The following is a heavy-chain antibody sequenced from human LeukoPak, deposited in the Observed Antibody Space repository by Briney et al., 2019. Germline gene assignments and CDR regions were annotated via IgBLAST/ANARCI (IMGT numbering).Heavy chain of an antibody. V-gene: IGHV3-48*03. CDR2: ISSSGRTI. CDR3: ARAFDS. Sequence: GGSLRLSCAASGFTFSSCEMNWVRQPPGKGLEWVSYISSSGRTIYYADSVKGRFTISRDNAKNSLFLQLNSLRAEDTAVYYCARAFDSWGQGTLVTVSS. J-gene: IGHJ5*01. CDR1: GFTFSSCE.